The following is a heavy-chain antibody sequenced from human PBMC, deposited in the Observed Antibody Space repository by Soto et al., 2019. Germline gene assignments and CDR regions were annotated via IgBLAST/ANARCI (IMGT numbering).Heavy chain of an antibody. Sequence: DVQLVESGGGLIQPGGSLRLSCEAFGLTVTGKKYVAWVRQAPGKGLEWVSGVYDTDGTYYADSVKGRFTSSRDNSKTIVYLEMNSLRPDDTAIYYCATWRLREQAYDIWGLGTTVTVSS. CDR3: ATWRLREQAYDI. CDR1: GLTVTGKKY. CDR2: VYDTDGT. V-gene: IGHV3-53*01. D-gene: IGHD4-17*01. J-gene: IGHJ3*02.